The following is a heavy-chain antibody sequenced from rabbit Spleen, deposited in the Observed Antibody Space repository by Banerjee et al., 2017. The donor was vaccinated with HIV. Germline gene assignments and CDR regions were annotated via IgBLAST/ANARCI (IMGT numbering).Heavy chain of an antibody. Sequence: QEQLVESGGGLVKPGASLTLTCTASGFTLSSYYMCWVRQAPGKGLEWISCIAGSSSGFTYSATWAKGRFTCSKTSSTTVTLQMTSLTVADTATYFCARDLDGVIGWNFGWWGQGTLVTVS. CDR3: ARDLDGVIGWNFGW. J-gene: IGHJ3*01. CDR1: GFTLSSYY. CDR2: IAGSSSGFT. V-gene: IGHV1S45*01. D-gene: IGHD4-1*01.